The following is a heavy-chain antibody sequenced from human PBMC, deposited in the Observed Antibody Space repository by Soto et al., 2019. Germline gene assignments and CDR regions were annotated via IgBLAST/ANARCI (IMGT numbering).Heavy chain of an antibody. CDR2: ISYSGST. J-gene: IGHJ4*02. CDR3: ARHGSISWPCFDY. Sequence: PSETLSLTCTVSGGSINSHYWNWIRQPPGKGLEWIGYISYSGSTNYNPSLKSRVTISVDTSKNQFSLNLSSVTAADTAVYYCARHGSISWPCFDYWGQGAPVTVSS. V-gene: IGHV4-59*08. D-gene: IGHD2-2*01. CDR1: GGSINSHY.